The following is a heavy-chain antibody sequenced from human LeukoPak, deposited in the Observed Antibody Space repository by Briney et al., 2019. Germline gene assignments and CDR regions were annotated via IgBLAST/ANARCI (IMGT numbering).Heavy chain of an antibody. D-gene: IGHD6-13*01. Sequence: ASVKVSFKASGYTFTSYDINWVRQATGQGLEWMGWMNPNSGNTGYAQKFQGRVTITRNTSISTAYMELSSLRSEDTAVYYCARDSSSWYGRYYYYYGMDVWGQGTTVTVSS. CDR2: MNPNSGNT. V-gene: IGHV1-8*01. J-gene: IGHJ6*02. CDR1: GYTFTSYD. CDR3: ARDSSSWYGRYYYYYGMDV.